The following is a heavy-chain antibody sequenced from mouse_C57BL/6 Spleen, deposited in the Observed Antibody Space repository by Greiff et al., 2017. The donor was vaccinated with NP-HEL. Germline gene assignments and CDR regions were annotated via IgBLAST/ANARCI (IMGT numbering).Heavy chain of an antibody. D-gene: IGHD2-5*01. J-gene: IGHJ4*01. CDR1: GFALTSYG. CDR3: ARIYSNYDYAMDY. Sequence: QVQLKQSGPGLVQPSQSLSITCTVSGFALTSYGVHWVRQSPGKGLEWLGVIWSGGSTDYNAGFISRLSISKDNTKTQVFFKMNSLQADDTAIYYCARIYSNYDYAMDYWGQGTSVTVSS. CDR2: IWSGGST. V-gene: IGHV2-2*01.